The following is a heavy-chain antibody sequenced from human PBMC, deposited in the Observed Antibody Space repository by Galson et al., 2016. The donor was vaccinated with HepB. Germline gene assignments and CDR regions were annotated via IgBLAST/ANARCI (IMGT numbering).Heavy chain of an antibody. J-gene: IGHJ4*02. CDR1: GFNIRTFS. Sequence: SLRLSCAASGFNIRTFSMSWYRQIPGTGLEWVSSISAGSSYLDYVASVKGRFTISRDNADNSVFLQMNSLTAEDTGIYYCVRVVTTVNTAPDTWGQGTLVTVSS. V-gene: IGHV3-21*01. CDR3: VRVVTTVNTAPDT. D-gene: IGHD4-17*01. CDR2: ISAGSSYL.